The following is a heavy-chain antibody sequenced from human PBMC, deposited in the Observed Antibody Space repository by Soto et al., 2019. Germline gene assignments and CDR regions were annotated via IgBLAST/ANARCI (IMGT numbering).Heavy chain of an antibody. CDR2: IYHSGST. Sequence: SETLSLTCAVSGCSISSGAYSWSWILQPPGKGLEWVGYIYHSGSTYYNPSLKSRVTISVDRSKNRFSLNLNSVTAADTAVYYCARANRPITMTYINWFDPWGQGNLVTVYS. V-gene: IGHV4-30-2*01. J-gene: IGHJ5*02. CDR3: ARANRPITMTYINWFDP. D-gene: IGHD3-22*01. CDR1: GCSISSGAYS.